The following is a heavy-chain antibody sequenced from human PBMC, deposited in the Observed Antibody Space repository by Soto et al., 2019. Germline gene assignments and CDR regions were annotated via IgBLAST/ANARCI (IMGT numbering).Heavy chain of an antibody. CDR1: GFTFSSYG. Sequence: QVQLVESGGGVVQPGRSLRLSCAASGFTFSSYGMHWVRQAPGKGLEWVAVISYDGSNKYYADSVKGRFTISRDNSKNTLYLQMNSLRAEDTAVYYCAIVDYSGSYFDYRGQGTLVTVSS. V-gene: IGHV3-30*03. CDR3: AIVDYSGSYFDY. D-gene: IGHD1-26*01. CDR2: ISYDGSNK. J-gene: IGHJ4*02.